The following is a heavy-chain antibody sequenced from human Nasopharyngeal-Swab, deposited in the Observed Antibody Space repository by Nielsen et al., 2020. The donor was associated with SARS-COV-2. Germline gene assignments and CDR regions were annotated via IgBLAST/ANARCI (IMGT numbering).Heavy chain of an antibody. CDR1: GFTFGSYW. Sequence: GESLKISCAASGFTFGSYWMNWVRLAPVNRLEWVATVKQDGSAIYHVDSLKGRFTISRDNAKNSLYLQMNSLRADDTAVYYCARDLGGYFDYWGQGTLVTVSS. CDR2: VKQDGSAI. J-gene: IGHJ4*02. V-gene: IGHV3-7*01. CDR3: ARDLGGYFDY. D-gene: IGHD3-16*01.